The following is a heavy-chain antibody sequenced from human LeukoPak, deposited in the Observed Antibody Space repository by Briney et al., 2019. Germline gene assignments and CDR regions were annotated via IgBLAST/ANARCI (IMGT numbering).Heavy chain of an antibody. D-gene: IGHD3-22*01. Sequence: ASVKVSCKASGYTFTSYDINWVRQATGQGLEWMGWMNPNSGNTAYAQNFQGRVTITRNTSISTAYTELSSLRSEDTAVYYCAREDYYDSGSNDYWGQGTLVTVSS. CDR3: AREDYYDSGSNDY. V-gene: IGHV1-8*03. J-gene: IGHJ4*02. CDR2: MNPNSGNT. CDR1: GYTFTSYD.